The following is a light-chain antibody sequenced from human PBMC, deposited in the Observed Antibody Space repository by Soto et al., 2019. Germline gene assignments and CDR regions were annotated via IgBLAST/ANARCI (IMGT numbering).Light chain of an antibody. CDR2: EVN. Sequence: QSALTQPPSASGSPGQSVTISCAGTGSDIAVYDFVSWYQQHPDKAPKLIIYEVNKRPSGVPDRFSASKSGSTASLTVSGLQAEDEADYYCSSFAGDNTLVFGGGTKLTVL. CDR1: GSDIAVYDF. J-gene: IGLJ2*01. CDR3: SSFAGDNTLV. V-gene: IGLV2-8*01.